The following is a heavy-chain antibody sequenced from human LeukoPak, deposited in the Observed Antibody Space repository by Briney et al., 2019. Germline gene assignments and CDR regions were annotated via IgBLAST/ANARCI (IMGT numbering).Heavy chain of an antibody. CDR3: ARGNSHSFDY. CDR2: INSDGSST. CDR1: GFTLSSFW. Sequence: PGGSLTLSCAASGFTLSSFWMHWVRETPGKGPVWVSRINSDGSSTSYADSVKGRFTISRDNAKNTLYLQMNSLRAEDTAVYYCARGNSHSFDYWGKGALVTVSS. D-gene: IGHD4-11*01. J-gene: IGHJ4*02. V-gene: IGHV3-74*01.